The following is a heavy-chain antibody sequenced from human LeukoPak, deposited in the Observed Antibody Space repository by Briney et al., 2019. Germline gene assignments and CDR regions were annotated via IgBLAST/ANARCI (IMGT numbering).Heavy chain of an antibody. CDR3: AKVGYYYDSSGYYYREYFQH. CDR2: ISGSGGST. J-gene: IGHJ1*01. Sequence: GGSQRLSCAASGFTFSGYAMSWVRQAPGKGLEWVSAISGSGGSTYYADSVKGRFTISRDNSKNTLYLQMNSLRAEDTAVYYCAKVGYYYDSSGYYYREYFQHWGQGTLVTVSS. CDR1: GFTFSGYA. D-gene: IGHD3-22*01. V-gene: IGHV3-23*01.